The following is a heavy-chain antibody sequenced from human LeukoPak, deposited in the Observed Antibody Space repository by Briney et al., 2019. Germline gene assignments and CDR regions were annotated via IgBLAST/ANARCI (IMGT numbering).Heavy chain of an antibody. CDR2: IYSDGVNK. CDR3: ARHRGSVFKGYMDV. D-gene: IGHD2-8*01. CDR1: GFTLGNHG. J-gene: IGHJ6*03. V-gene: IGHV3-33*01. Sequence: HPGGSLRLSCAASGFTLGNHGMHWVRQAPGKGLEWVAIIYSDGVNKYCADSMKGRFTTSRDTSKNTLFLEMESLRTEDTAVYYCARHRGSVFKGYMDVWGKGTTVTVSS.